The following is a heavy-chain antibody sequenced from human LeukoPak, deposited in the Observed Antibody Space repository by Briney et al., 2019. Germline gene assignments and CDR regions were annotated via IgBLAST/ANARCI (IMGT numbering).Heavy chain of an antibody. CDR3: ARVLAVAGVDY. D-gene: IGHD6-19*01. J-gene: IGHJ4*02. CDR1: GYSISSGYY. V-gene: IGHV4-38-2*01. CDR2: IYRSGST. Sequence: PSETLSLTCVVSGYSISSGYYWGWIRQPPGKGLEWIGSIYRSGSTYYNPSLKSRVTISVDTSKNQFSLKLSSVTAADTAVYYCARVLAVAGVDYWGQGTLVTVSS.